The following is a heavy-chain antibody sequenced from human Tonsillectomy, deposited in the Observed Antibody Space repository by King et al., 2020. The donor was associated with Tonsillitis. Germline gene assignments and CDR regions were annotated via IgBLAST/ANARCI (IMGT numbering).Heavy chain of an antibody. D-gene: IGHD2-2*01. Sequence: EMQLVQSGGGLVQPGGSLRLSCAASGFSFSSYAMSWVRQAPGKGLEWVSAISGSGGSTYYADSVKGRFTISRDNSKNTLYLQMNSLRADDTAIYYCAKDVGPVPVFGWFDAWGQGTLVTVSS. J-gene: IGHJ5*02. CDR1: GFSFSSYA. V-gene: IGHV3-23*04. CDR2: ISGSGGST. CDR3: AKDVGPVPVFGWFDA.